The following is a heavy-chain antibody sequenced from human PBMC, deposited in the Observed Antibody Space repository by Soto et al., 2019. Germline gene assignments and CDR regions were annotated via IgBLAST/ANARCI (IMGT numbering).Heavy chain of an antibody. V-gene: IGHV4-59*01. J-gene: IGHJ4*02. Sequence: SETLSLTCTVSGGSISSYYWSWIRQPPGKGLEWIGYIYYSGSTNYNPSLKSRVTISVDTSKNQFSLKLSSVTAADTAVYYCARLSRDYGDYRLFDYWGQGTLVTVSS. D-gene: IGHD4-17*01. CDR2: IYYSGST. CDR3: ARLSRDYGDYRLFDY. CDR1: GGSISSYY.